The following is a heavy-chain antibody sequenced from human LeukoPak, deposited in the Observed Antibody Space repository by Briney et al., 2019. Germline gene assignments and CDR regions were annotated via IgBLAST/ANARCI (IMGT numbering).Heavy chain of an antibody. V-gene: IGHV3-53*01. Sequence: SGGSLRLSCAASGFTFSSYEMNWVRQAPGKGLEWVSNIYSGGSTYYADSVRGRFTISRDTSNNRVYLQMNSLRPEDTAVYYCARGSKGAVAGTYYMDVWGKGTTVTISS. CDR3: ARGSKGAVAGTYYMDV. CDR2: IYSGGST. CDR1: GFTFSSYE. D-gene: IGHD6-19*01. J-gene: IGHJ6*03.